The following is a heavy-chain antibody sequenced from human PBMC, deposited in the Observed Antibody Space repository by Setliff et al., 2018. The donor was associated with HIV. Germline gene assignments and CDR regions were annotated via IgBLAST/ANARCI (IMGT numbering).Heavy chain of an antibody. Sequence: SETLSLTCTVSGGSISSSSYYWGWIRQPPGKGLEWIGSIYYSGSTYYNPSLKSRVTISVDTSKNQFSLKLSSVTAADTAVYYCARGIGPLPNWENFYYSMDVWGKGTTVTVSS. J-gene: IGHJ6*03. CDR1: GGSISSSSYY. D-gene: IGHD1-26*01. V-gene: IGHV4-39*01. CDR3: ARGIGPLPNWENFYYSMDV. CDR2: IYYSGST.